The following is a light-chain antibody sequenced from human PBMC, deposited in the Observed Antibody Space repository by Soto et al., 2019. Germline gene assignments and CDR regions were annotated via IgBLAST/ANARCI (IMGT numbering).Light chain of an antibody. Sequence: AIQMTQSPSSLSASVGDRVTITCRASQGIRNDLGWYQDKPGKAPNLLIYAASSLQAVVPSRFSGNGSGTDFTLTISSLQPEDFATYYCLQDYNYPRTFGQGTKVEIK. V-gene: IGKV1-6*01. CDR1: QGIRND. J-gene: IGKJ1*01. CDR3: LQDYNYPRT. CDR2: AAS.